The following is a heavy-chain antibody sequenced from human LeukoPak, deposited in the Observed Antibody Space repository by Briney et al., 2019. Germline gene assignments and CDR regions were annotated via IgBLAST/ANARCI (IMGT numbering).Heavy chain of an antibody. CDR1: GDSLSRSGYY. V-gene: IGHV4-39*01. D-gene: IGHD2-21*02. CDR3: ARLGVTSPSWGYYYYYMDV. CDR2: IYYSGRVS. J-gene: IGHJ6*03. Sequence: PSETLSLTCTVSGDSLSRSGYYWGWIRQTPGKGLEWIASIYYSGRVSYYNPSLKSRLTISLDTSKNQLSLNLRSVTAADTAVYFCARLGVTSPSWGYYYYYMDVWGKGTTVTVSS.